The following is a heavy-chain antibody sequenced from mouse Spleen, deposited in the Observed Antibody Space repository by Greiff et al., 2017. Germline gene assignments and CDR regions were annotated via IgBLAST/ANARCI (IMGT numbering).Heavy chain of an antibody. V-gene: IGHV1-42*01. CDR3: ARRGVYYDYDDY. D-gene: IGHD2-4*01. Sequence: VQLQQSGPELVKPGASVKISCKASGYSFTGYYMNWVKQSPEKSLEWIGEINPSTGGTTYNQKFKAKATLTVDKSSSTAYMQLKSLTSEDSAVYYCARRGVYYDYDDYWGQGTTLTVSS. J-gene: IGHJ2*01. CDR2: INPSTGGT. CDR1: GYSFTGYY.